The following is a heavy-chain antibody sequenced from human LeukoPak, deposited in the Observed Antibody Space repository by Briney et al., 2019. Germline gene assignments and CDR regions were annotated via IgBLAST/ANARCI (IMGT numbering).Heavy chain of an antibody. V-gene: IGHV3-30*02. CDR1: GFSFGTSG. Sequence: GGSLRLSCAASGFSFGTSGMHWVRQAPGKGLEWVAVVWSDGTNKHYADSVRGRFTISRDNSKNTLYLQMNSLRAEDTSVYYCAKDFRGQQLIYYFDFWGQGTLVTVSS. CDR2: VWSDGTNK. J-gene: IGHJ4*02. CDR3: AKDFRGQQLIYYFDF. D-gene: IGHD6-13*01.